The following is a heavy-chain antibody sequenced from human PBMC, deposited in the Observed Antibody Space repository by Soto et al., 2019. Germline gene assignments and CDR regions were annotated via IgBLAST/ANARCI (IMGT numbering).Heavy chain of an antibody. CDR3: ARDLQWADCSSTSCYPI. V-gene: IGHV4-30-4*01. CDR2: IYYSGST. Sequence: QVQLQESGPGLVKPSQTLSLTCTVSGGSISSGDYYWSWIRQPPGKGLEWIGYIYYSGSTYYNPSLKSRVTISVDTSKNQFSLKLSSVTAADTAVYYCARDLQWADCSSTSCYPIWGQGTLVTVSS. D-gene: IGHD2-2*01. J-gene: IGHJ4*02. CDR1: GGSISSGDYY.